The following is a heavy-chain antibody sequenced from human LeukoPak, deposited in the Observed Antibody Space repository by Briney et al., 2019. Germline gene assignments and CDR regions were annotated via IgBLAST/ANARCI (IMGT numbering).Heavy chain of an antibody. J-gene: IGHJ3*02. CDR1: DGSISSYH. CDR2: ISYSGST. CDR3: ARREYSRTYDAFDI. D-gene: IGHD6-6*01. Sequence: SETLSLTCTVSDGSISSYHWSWIRQPPGKGLEWIGYISYSGSTNYNPSLKSRVTISIDTSKNQFSLKLSSVTAADTAVYYCARREYSRTYDAFDIWGQGTMVTVSS. V-gene: IGHV4-59*08.